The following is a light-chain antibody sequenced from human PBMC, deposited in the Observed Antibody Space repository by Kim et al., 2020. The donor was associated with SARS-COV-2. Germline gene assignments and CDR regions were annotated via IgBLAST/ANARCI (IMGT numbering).Light chain of an antibody. CDR2: GKN. J-gene: IGLJ3*02. CDR1: SLRSYY. V-gene: IGLV3-19*01. CDR3: NSPDGSGDPWV. Sequence: SSELTQDPAVSVALGQTVRITCQGDSLRSYYASWYQQKPGQAPVLVIHGKNNRHSGIPARLSGASTGDKAALITTGGQTVDEAAYYCNSPDGSGDPWVFGGGTQLTVL.